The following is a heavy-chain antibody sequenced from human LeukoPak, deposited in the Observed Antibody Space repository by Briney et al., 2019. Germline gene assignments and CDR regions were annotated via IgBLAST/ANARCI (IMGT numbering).Heavy chain of an antibody. Sequence: GGSLRLSCAASGFTFSNAWMSWVRQAPGKGLEWVGRIKSKTDGGTTDYAAPVKGRFTISRDDPKNTLYLQMNSLKTEDTAVYYCTTVWVRGVHTPYWGQGTLVTVSS. D-gene: IGHD3-10*01. CDR3: TTVWVRGVHTPY. V-gene: IGHV3-15*01. CDR1: GFTFSNAW. CDR2: IKSKTDGGTT. J-gene: IGHJ4*02.